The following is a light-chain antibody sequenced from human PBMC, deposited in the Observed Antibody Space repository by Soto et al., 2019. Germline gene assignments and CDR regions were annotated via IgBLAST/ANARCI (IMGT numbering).Light chain of an antibody. CDR1: QSISSY. V-gene: IGKV3-11*01. CDR2: DAS. Sequence: EIVLTQSPPTLSLSPGERATLSCRASQSISSYLAWYQQKLGQAPRLLIYDASNRATGVPARFSGSGSGTDFTLTISSLEPEDFAVYYCQQYGSSLWTFGQGTKVDIK. CDR3: QQYGSSLWT. J-gene: IGKJ1*01.